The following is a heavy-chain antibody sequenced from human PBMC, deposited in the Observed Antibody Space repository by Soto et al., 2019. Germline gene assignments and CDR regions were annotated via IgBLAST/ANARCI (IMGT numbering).Heavy chain of an antibody. CDR1: GFTFSSYS. J-gene: IGHJ4*02. V-gene: IGHV3-21*01. D-gene: IGHD2-2*01. CDR3: ARDGDCSSTSCFDY. CDR2: ISSSSSYI. Sequence: LRLSCAASGFTFSSYSMNWVRQAPGKELEWVSSISSSSSYIYYADSVKGRFTISRDNAKNSLYLQMNSLRAEDTAVYYCARDGDCSSTSCFDYWGQGTLVTVSS.